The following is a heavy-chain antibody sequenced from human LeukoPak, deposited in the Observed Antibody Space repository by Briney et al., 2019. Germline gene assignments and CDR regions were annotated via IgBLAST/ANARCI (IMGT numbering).Heavy chain of an antibody. D-gene: IGHD1-1*01. Sequence: PGGSLRLSCAASGFTFSSYSMTWVRQAPGKGLEWVSSISSSSSYIYYADSVKGRFTISRDNAKNSLYLQMNSLRAEDTAVYYCAREPMTGIDYWAREPWSPSPQ. J-gene: IGHJ4*02. CDR3: AREPMTGIDY. CDR2: ISSSSSYI. CDR1: GFTFSSYS. V-gene: IGHV3-21*01.